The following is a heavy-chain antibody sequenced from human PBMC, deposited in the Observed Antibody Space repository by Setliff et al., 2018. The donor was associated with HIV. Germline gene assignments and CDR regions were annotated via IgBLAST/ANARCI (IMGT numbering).Heavy chain of an antibody. J-gene: IGHJ3*02. D-gene: IGHD3-16*01. Sequence: LRLSCAASGFTFSNYGMHWVRQAPGKGLEWVTYIEYDESNKRYADNVKGRFTISRDNSKNTLYLQMNSLRLEDTALYYCVKGGMTNAAFNIWGPGTMVTVSS. V-gene: IGHV3-30*19. CDR3: VKGGMTNAAFNI. CDR1: GFTFSNYG. CDR2: IEYDESNK.